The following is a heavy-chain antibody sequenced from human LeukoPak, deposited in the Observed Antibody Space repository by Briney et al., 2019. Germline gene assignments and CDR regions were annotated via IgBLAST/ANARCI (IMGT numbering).Heavy chain of an antibody. CDR3: ARFSSIAAAFDY. CDR2: IYYSGST. J-gene: IGHJ4*02. CDR1: GGSISSYF. D-gene: IGHD6-13*01. V-gene: IGHV4-59*12. Sequence: SETLSLTCTVSGGSISSYFWSWIRQPPGKGLEWIGYIYYSGSTNYNPSLKSRVTISVDTSKNQFSLKLSSVTAADTAVYYCARFSSIAAAFDYWGQGTLVTVSS.